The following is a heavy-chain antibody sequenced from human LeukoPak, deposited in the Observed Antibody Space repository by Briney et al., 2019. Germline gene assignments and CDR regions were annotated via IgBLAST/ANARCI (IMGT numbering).Heavy chain of an antibody. CDR2: IYYSGST. D-gene: IGHD1-20*01. CDR1: GGSISSYY. Sequence: PSETLSLTCTVSGGSISSYYLSWIRQPPGKGLEWIGYIYYSGSTNYNPSLKSRVTISVDTSKNQFSLKLSSVTAADTAVYYCARDVTGNDAFDIWGQGTMVTVSS. J-gene: IGHJ3*02. V-gene: IGHV4-59*01. CDR3: ARDVTGNDAFDI.